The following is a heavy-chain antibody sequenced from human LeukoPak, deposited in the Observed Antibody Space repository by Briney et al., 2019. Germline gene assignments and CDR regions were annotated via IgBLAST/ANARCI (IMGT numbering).Heavy chain of an antibody. CDR3: ARPGEDCTNGVCPELGY. CDR2: IYYSGST. Sequence: PSETLSLTCTVSGGSISSSSHYWGWIRQPPGKGLEWIGSIYYSGSTYYNPALRSRVTISVDTSKNQFSLKLSSVTAADTAVYYCARPGEDCTNGVCPELGYWGQGTLVTVSS. D-gene: IGHD2-8*01. V-gene: IGHV4-39*01. CDR1: GGSISSSSHY. J-gene: IGHJ4*02.